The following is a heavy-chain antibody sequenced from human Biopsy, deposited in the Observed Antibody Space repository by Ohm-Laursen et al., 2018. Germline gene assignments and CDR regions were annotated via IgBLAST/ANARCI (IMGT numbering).Heavy chain of an antibody. CDR1: GGDINNYY. CDR3: ARGSNEYGGLYFPH. V-gene: IGHV4-59*01. D-gene: IGHD4-23*01. J-gene: IGHJ1*01. CDR2: ISYTGYT. Sequence: GTLSLTCNVSGGDINNYYWSWIRQPPGKGLEWIGHISYTGYTSYKSSLKSRVTISSDTSRKHFSLRLTSLAAADTAVYYCARGSNEYGGLYFPHWGQGTLVTVSS.